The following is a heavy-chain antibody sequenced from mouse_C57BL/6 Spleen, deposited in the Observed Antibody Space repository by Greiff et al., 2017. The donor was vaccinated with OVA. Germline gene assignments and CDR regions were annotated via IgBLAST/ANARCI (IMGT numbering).Heavy chain of an antibody. CDR2: IDPATGGT. J-gene: IGHJ1*03. V-gene: IGHV1-15*01. D-gene: IGHD1-1*01. CDR1: GYTFTDYE. CDR3: TRKGYYGSSDAYFDV. Sequence: QVQLQQSGAELVRPGASVTLSCKASGYTFTDYEMHWVKQTPVHGLEWIGAIDPATGGTAYNQKFKGKAILTADKSSSTAYMELRSLTSDDSAVYYCTRKGYYGSSDAYFDVWGTGTTVTVSS.